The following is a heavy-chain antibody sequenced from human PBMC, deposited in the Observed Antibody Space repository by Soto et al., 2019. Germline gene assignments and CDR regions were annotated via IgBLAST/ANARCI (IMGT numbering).Heavy chain of an antibody. J-gene: IGHJ3*02. CDR1: GLAFGTFT. CDR2: ISSDGGST. V-gene: IGHV3-64D*06. Sequence: LSSSPLGLAFGTFTMPCVREAAGKGPEYISRISSDGGSTYYAVYVQGRFTISRDNSKNTLWLQMSSLRLEGTAVYYSLADAKGPFDTWGQGTKVNV. CDR3: LADAKGPFDT.